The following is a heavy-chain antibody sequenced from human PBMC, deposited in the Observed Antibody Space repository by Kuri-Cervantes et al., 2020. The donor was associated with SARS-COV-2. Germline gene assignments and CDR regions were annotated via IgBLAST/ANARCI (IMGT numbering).Heavy chain of an antibody. D-gene: IGHD4-17*01. CDR3: ARGYGDQPYEYDAFDI. Sequence: WGSLRRSCAASGFTFSSYAMHWVRQAPGKGLEYVSAISSNGGSTYYANSVKGRFTISRDNSKNTLYLQMCSLRAEDMAAYYCARGYGDQPYEYDAFDIWGQGTMVTVSS. CDR2: ISSNGGST. CDR1: GFTFSSYA. J-gene: IGHJ3*02. V-gene: IGHV3-64*01.